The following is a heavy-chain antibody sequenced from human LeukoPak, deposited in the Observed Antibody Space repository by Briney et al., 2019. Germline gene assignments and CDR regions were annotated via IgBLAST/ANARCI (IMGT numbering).Heavy chain of an antibody. Sequence: SVKVSCKASGGTFSSYAISWVRQAPGQGLEWMGRIIPILGIANYARKFQGRVTITADKSTSTAYMELSSLRSEDTAVYYCARYRGYCSSTSCYRLDYYYYGMDVWGQGTTVTVSS. CDR3: ARYRGYCSSTSCYRLDYYYYGMDV. J-gene: IGHJ6*02. CDR2: IIPILGIA. D-gene: IGHD2-2*01. CDR1: GGTFSSYA. V-gene: IGHV1-69*04.